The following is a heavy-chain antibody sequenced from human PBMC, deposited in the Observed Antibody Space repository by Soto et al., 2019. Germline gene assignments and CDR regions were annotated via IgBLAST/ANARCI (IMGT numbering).Heavy chain of an antibody. J-gene: IGHJ5*02. D-gene: IGHD3-10*01. CDR3: ARSVTP. Sequence: SETLRLSCAASGFTVSSNYMSWIRQHPGKGLEWIGYIYYSGSTYYNPSLKSRVTISVDTSKNQFSLKLSSVTAADTAVYYCARSVTPWGQGTLVTVSS. CDR2: IYYSGST. V-gene: IGHV4-59*06. CDR1: GFTVSSNY.